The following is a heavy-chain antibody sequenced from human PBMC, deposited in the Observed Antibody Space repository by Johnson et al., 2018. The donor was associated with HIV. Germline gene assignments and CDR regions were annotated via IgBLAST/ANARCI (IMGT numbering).Heavy chain of an antibody. V-gene: IGHV3-23*04. CDR3: ARKQWLEIPSDALDV. D-gene: IGHD6-19*01. CDR1: GFTFSDYY. Sequence: VQLVESGGGLVKPGGSLRLSCAASGFTFSDYYMNWIRQAPGKGLEWVSGISNSGGSTYFADSVKGRFTISRDNSKNTLYLQMNSLRAEDTAVYYCARKQWLEIPSDALDVWGQGTMVTVSS. CDR2: ISNSGGST. J-gene: IGHJ3*01.